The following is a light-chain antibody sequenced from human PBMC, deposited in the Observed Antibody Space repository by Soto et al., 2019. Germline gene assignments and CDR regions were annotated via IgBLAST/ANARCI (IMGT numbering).Light chain of an antibody. V-gene: IGKV3-15*01. Sequence: EIVMTQSPATLSVSPGERATLSCRASQSVSNSLAWYQQKPGQAPRLLIYGVSTRATGIPVRFSGTGSGTEFPLSITSLQSEDFAVYYCLQYHKWPLTFGQGAKVDIK. J-gene: IGKJ1*01. CDR3: LQYHKWPLT. CDR2: GVS. CDR1: QSVSNS.